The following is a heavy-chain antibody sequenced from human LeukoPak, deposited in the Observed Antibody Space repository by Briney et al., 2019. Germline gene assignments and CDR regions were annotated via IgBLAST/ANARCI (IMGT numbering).Heavy chain of an antibody. D-gene: IGHD6-13*01. CDR1: GGTFSSYA. CDR2: ISAYNGNT. V-gene: IGHV1-18*01. J-gene: IGHJ3*02. Sequence: GSVKVSCKASGGTFSSYAISWVRQAPGQGLDWMRWISAYNGNTNYAQKLQGRVTMTTDTSTSTAYMELRSLRSDDTAVYYCARVYSSSWYLAFDIWGQGTMVTVSS. CDR3: ARVYSSSWYLAFDI.